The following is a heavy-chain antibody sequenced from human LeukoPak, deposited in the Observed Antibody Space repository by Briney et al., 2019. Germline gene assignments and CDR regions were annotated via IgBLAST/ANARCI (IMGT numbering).Heavy chain of an antibody. CDR2: INPNSGGT. J-gene: IGHJ4*02. V-gene: IGHV1-2*02. D-gene: IGHD3-22*01. Sequence: ASVKVSCKASGYTFTGYYMHWVRQAPGQGLEWMGWINPNSGGTNYAQKFQGRVTMTRDTSISTAYMELSRLRSDDTAVYYCARDLTYYYDSSGYYLYYWGQGTLSPSPQ. CDR1: GYTFTGYY. CDR3: ARDLTYYYDSSGYYLYY.